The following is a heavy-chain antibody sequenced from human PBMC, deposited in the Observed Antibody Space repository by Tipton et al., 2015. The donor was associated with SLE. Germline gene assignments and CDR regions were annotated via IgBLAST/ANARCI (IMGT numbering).Heavy chain of an antibody. CDR2: ISYSGST. CDR1: VGSISSTNYY. CDR3: ARGTYYFDY. J-gene: IGHJ4*02. Sequence: TLSLTCTVSVGSISSTNYYWGWIRQPPGKGLEWIGSISYSGSTYYNTSFKSRVAIAVDTSKNQFSLNLSSVTAADTAVCYCARGTYYFDYWGQGTLVTVSS. V-gene: IGHV4-39*07.